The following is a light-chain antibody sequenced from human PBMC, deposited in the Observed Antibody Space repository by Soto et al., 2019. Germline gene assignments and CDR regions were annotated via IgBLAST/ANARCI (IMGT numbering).Light chain of an antibody. CDR2: DAS. V-gene: IGKV1-33*01. CDR3: QQYDNLLLLT. J-gene: IGKJ3*01. CDR1: QDISNY. Sequence: DIQMTQSPSSLSASVGDRVTITCQACQDISNYLSWYQQKPGKAPKLLIYDASNLQTGVPSRFSGSGSGTHFTFTINSLQPEDIATYYCQQYDNLLLLTFGPGTKVEIK.